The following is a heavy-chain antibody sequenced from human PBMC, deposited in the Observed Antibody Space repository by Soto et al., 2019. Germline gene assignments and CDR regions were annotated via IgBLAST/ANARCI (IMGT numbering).Heavy chain of an antibody. Sequence: EVKLLESGGGLAQPGGSLRLSCVGSGFTFDSYAISWFRQAPGERLQWIAAISGSADGTDYAHSVRGRFTISRDNAKKVVHLQMDSLRVEDTAVSFCAKDTVGGYSFWSGYYSDGLDVWGQGTLVTVS. J-gene: IGHJ3*01. D-gene: IGHD3-3*01. V-gene: IGHV3-23*01. CDR2: ISGSADGT. CDR1: GFTFDSYA. CDR3: AKDTVGGYSFWSGYYSDGLDV.